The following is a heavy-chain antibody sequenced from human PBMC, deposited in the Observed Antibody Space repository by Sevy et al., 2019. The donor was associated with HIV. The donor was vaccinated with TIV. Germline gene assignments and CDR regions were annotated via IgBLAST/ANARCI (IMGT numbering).Heavy chain of an antibody. CDR2: ISTSSSYT. Sequence: GGSLRLSCAASGFTFSDYYMTWIRQAPGKGLEWVSYISTSSSYTKYADSVKGRFTISRDNAKNSLYLQMNSLRAEDMAVYYCARDRDSSGYGPDAFDIWGQGTMVTVSS. J-gene: IGHJ3*02. V-gene: IGHV3-11*06. CDR1: GFTFSDYY. D-gene: IGHD3-22*01. CDR3: ARDRDSSGYGPDAFDI.